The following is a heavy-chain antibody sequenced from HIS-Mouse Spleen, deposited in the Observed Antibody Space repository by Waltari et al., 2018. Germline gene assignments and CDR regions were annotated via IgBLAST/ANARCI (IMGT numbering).Heavy chain of an antibody. D-gene: IGHD2-2*01. J-gene: IGHJ5*02. CDR3: ARMGVVVPAAISGAPDT. CDR1: GGSFSGYY. Sequence: QVQLQQWGAGLLKPSETLSLTCAVYGGSFSGYYWSWIRQPPGKGLEWIGEINHSGSTTTTPTLKGRVTISVDPSKGPCPLKLGSVTAADTAVYYCARMGVVVPAAISGAPDTWGQGTLVTVSS. CDR2: INHSGST. V-gene: IGHV4-34*01.